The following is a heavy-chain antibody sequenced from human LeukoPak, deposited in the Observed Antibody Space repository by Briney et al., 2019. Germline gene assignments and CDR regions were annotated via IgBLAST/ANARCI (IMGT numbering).Heavy chain of an antibody. Sequence: GGSLRLSCAASGFTFSSYWMSWVRQAPGKGLEWVANIKQDGSEKYYVDSVKGRFTISRDNAKNSLYLQMNSLRAEDTAVYYCARDQQYYDFWSGYFANWFDPWGQGTLVTVSA. D-gene: IGHD3-3*01. V-gene: IGHV3-7*01. CDR2: IKQDGSEK. CDR3: ARDQQYYDFWSGYFANWFDP. J-gene: IGHJ5*02. CDR1: GFTFSSYW.